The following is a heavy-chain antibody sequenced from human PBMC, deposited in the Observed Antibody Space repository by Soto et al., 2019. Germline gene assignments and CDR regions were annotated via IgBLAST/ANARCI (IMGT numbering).Heavy chain of an antibody. CDR1: GASISSSSYY. CDR2: VYYGGST. CDR3: AGGDYYHSSGYYFYYYTMDV. V-gene: IGHV4-39*01. Sequence: SETLSLTCTVSGASISSSSYYWGWIRQPPGKGLEWIGNVYYGGSTYYNPSLKSRVTISVETSKSQFSLKLSSVTAADTAVYYCAGGDYYHSSGYYFYYYTMDVWGQGTTVT. D-gene: IGHD3-22*01. J-gene: IGHJ6*02.